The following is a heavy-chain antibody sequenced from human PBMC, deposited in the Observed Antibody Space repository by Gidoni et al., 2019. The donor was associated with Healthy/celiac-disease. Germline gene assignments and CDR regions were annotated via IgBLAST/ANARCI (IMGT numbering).Heavy chain of an antibody. Sequence: QVQLVESGGGVVQPGRSLRLSCAASGFTFSSYAMHWVRQAPGKGLEWVAVISYDGSNKYYADSVKGRFTISRDNSKNTLYLQMNSLRAEDTAVYYCARQSYGDPLDAFDIWGQGTMVTVSS. J-gene: IGHJ3*02. V-gene: IGHV3-30*04. CDR3: ARQSYGDPLDAFDI. CDR1: GFTFSSYA. CDR2: ISYDGSNK. D-gene: IGHD4-17*01.